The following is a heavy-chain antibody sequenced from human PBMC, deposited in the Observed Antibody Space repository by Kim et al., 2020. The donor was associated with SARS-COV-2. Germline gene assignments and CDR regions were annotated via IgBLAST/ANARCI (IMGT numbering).Heavy chain of an antibody. D-gene: IGHD3-16*01. J-gene: IGHJ6*03. CDR1: GGSISSSSYY. CDR2: IYYSGST. Sequence: SETLSLTCTVSGGSISSSSYYWGWIRQPPGKGLEWIGSIYYSGSTYYNPSLKSRVTISVDTSKNQFSLKLSSVTAADTAVYYCARQIGGVVPPYYYYYYMDVWGKCTTVTVSS. CDR3: ARQIGGVVPPYYYYYYMDV. V-gene: IGHV4-39*01.